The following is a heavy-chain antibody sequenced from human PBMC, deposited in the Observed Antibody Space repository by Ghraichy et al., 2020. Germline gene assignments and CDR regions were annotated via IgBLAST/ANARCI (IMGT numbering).Heavy chain of an antibody. CDR1: GYTFTSYG. CDR2: ISAYNGNT. CDR3: ARARITMVQGVISSWFDP. Sequence: ASVKVSCKASGYTFTSYGISWVRQAPGQGLEWMGWISAYNGNTNYAQKLQGRVTMTTDTSTSTAYMELRSLRSDDTAVYYCARARITMVQGVISSWFDPWGQGTLVTVSS. J-gene: IGHJ5*02. V-gene: IGHV1-18*01. D-gene: IGHD3-10*01.